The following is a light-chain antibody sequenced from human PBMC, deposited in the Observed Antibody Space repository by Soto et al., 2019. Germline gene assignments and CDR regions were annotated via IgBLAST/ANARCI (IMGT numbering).Light chain of an antibody. CDR1: QSISSW. Sequence: DIQMTQSPSTLSAYVGDRVTITCRASQSISSWLAWYQQKPGKAPKVLIYAVSSLQSGVPSRFSGSGSGTDFTLTITSLQPEDSATYYCQHSYGTPRTFGQGTNVDI. J-gene: IGKJ1*01. CDR3: QHSYGTPRT. V-gene: IGKV1-39*01. CDR2: AVS.